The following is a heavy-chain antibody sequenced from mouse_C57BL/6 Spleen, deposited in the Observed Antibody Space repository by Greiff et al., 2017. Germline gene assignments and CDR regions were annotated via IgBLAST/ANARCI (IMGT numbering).Heavy chain of an antibody. CDR1: GYTFTSYW. Sequence: QVQLQQPGAELVMPGASVKLSCKASGYTFTSYWMHWVKQRPGQGLEWIGEIDPSDSYTNYNQKFKGKSTLTVDKSSSTAYMQLSSLTSEDSAFYYWARWGDYSNPVHFDYWGQGTTLTVSS. CDR2: IDPSDSYT. D-gene: IGHD2-5*01. CDR3: ARWGDYSNPVHFDY. J-gene: IGHJ2*01. V-gene: IGHV1-69*01.